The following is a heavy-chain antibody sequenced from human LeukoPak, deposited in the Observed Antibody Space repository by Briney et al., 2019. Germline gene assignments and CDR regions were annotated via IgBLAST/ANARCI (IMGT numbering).Heavy chain of an antibody. CDR2: IYPGDYET. V-gene: IGHV5-51*01. Sequence: GESLKISCEGSGYSFSNYWIGWVRQMPGKGLEWMGIIYPGDYETRYSPSFQGLVTISVDKSISTAYLQWSSLKASDTAMYFCAIPPGYCGNDCSFDHWGQGTLVTVSS. CDR1: GYSFSNYW. J-gene: IGHJ4*02. CDR3: AIPPGYCGNDCSFDH. D-gene: IGHD2-21*02.